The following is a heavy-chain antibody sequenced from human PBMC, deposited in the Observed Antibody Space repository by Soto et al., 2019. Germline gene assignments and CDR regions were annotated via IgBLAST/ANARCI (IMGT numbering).Heavy chain of an antibody. CDR2: ILPVFDEL. CDR3: ARGSDTSGYHY. Sequence: QVQLVQSASEVKKPGSSVKVSCKVSGGTFKNYAISWVRQAPGQGLQWVGGILPVFDELHYAPKLQGRVTLTADEVTSTVHWELGSLTAEATAVYFCARGSDTSGYHYWGQGTLVTVSS. J-gene: IGHJ4*02. D-gene: IGHD3-22*01. CDR1: GGTFKNYA. V-gene: IGHV1-69*01.